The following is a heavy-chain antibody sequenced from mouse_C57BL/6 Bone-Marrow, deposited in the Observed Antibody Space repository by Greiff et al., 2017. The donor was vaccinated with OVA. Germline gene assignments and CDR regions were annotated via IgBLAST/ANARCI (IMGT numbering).Heavy chain of an antibody. V-gene: IGHV2-6*01. D-gene: IGHD3-3*01. J-gene: IGHJ3*01. CDR2: IWGVGGT. CDR1: GFSLTSYG. CDR3: AREGTASYFAY. Sequence: VQLVESGPGLVAPSQSLSITCTVSGFSLTSYGVDWVRQSPGKGLEWLGVIWGVGGTNYNSALKSRLSISKDNSKSQVFLNMNSLQTDDTALYYCAREGTASYFAYWGQGTLVTVSA.